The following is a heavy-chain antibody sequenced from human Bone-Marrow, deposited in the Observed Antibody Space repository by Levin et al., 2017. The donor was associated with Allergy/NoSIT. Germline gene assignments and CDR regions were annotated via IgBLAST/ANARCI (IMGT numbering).Heavy chain of an antibody. CDR1: GFTFSSYP. Sequence: PGGSLRLSCAASGFTFSSYPMHWVRQAPGKGLDWVAVIWYDGSNKHYADSVKGRFTISRDNSKNTLYLQMNSLRAEDTAIYYCARDHPTAMDYWGQATLLTVSS. V-gene: IGHV3-33*01. J-gene: IGHJ4*02. CDR2: IWYDGSNK. CDR3: ARDHPTAMDY.